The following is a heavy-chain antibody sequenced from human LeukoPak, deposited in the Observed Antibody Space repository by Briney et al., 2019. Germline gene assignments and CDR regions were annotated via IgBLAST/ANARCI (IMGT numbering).Heavy chain of an antibody. CDR2: IKQDGSET. CDR3: ARGGVVYKYFDY. D-gene: IGHD3-3*01. J-gene: IGHJ4*02. CDR1: GFTFRSYW. V-gene: IGHV3-7*01. Sequence: GSLRLSCAASGFTFRSYWMTWVRQYPGKGLEWVANIKQDGSETYYADFVKGRFTISRDNAKRSLYLQMNSLRAEDTAVYYCARGGVVYKYFDYWGQGTLVTVSS.